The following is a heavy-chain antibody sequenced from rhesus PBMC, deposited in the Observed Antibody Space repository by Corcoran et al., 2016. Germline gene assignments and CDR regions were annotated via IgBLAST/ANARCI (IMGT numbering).Heavy chain of an antibody. CDR2: IYRSRGNT. D-gene: IGHD2-39*01. V-gene: IGHV4S12*01. CDR3: ARERAPGGYATRAVDY. J-gene: IGHJ4*01. Sequence: QVKLQESGPGLVKPLETLSLTCAVSGGSISGGYYYLSWIRQPPGRGLEWIGGIYRSRGNTYYNTYLKRRVTIEKDTSKNQFSLKLSSVTAADTAVYYCARERAPGGYATRAVDYWGQGVLVTVSS. CDR1: GGSISGGYYY.